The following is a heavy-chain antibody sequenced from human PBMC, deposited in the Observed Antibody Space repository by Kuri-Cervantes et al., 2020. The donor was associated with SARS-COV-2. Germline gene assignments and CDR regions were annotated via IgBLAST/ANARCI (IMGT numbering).Heavy chain of an antibody. J-gene: IGHJ6*02. CDR2: INHSGST. CDR3: ASPRDWYYYGMDV. D-gene: IGHD3/OR15-3a*01. CDR1: GGSFSGYY. Sequence: SETLSLTCAVYGGSFSGYYWSWIRQPPGKGLEWIGEINHSGSTNYNPYLKSRVTISVDTSKNQFSLKLSSVTAAATAVYYCASPRDWYYYGMDVWGQGTTVTVSS. V-gene: IGHV4-34*01.